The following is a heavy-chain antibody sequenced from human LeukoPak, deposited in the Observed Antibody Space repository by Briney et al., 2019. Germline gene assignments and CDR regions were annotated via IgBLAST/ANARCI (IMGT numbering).Heavy chain of an antibody. V-gene: IGHV3-15*01. J-gene: IGHJ4*02. CDR2: IKSNADGGTP. Sequence: GGSLRLSCAASGFSFMNAWMIWVRQAPGKGLEWVGRIKSNADGGTPDYAAPARGRFTISRDDSENTLYLQMNSLKTEDTAVYYCTTFYHEYSPYWGRGTLVTVSS. D-gene: IGHD2/OR15-2a*01. CDR3: TTFYHEYSPY. CDR1: GFSFMNAW.